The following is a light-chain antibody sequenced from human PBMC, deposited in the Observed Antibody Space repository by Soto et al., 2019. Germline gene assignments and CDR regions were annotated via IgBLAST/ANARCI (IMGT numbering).Light chain of an antibody. CDR3: QSYDSSLSGVV. V-gene: IGLV1-40*01. J-gene: IGLJ2*01. CDR2: GNS. Sequence: QSVLTQPPSVSGAPGQRVTISCTGSSSNIGAGYDVHWYQQLPGTAPKLLLYGNSNLPSGVPDRFSGSKSGTSASLAITGLQAEDEADYYCQSYDSSLSGVVFGGGTKVTVL. CDR1: SSNIGAGYD.